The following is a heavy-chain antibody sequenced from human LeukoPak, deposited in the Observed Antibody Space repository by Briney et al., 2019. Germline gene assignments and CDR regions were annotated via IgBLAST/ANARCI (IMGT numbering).Heavy chain of an antibody. CDR1: GGSISSYY. D-gene: IGHD6-19*01. J-gene: IGHJ4*02. Sequence: SSETLSLTCTVSGGSISSYYWSWIRQPPGKGLEWIGHIHYSGSTNHNPSLKSRVTISVDTSKNQFSLKLSSVTAADTAVYYCARTDSSGWYVFDYWGQGTLVTVSS. V-gene: IGHV4-59*01. CDR2: IHYSGST. CDR3: ARTDSSGWYVFDY.